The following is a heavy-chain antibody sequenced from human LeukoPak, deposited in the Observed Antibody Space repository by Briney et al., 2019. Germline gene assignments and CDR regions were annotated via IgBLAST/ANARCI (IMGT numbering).Heavy chain of an antibody. J-gene: IGHJ4*02. CDR2: IYYSGST. CDR1: GGSISSYY. V-gene: IGHV4-59*01. D-gene: IGHD3-10*01. CDR3: ARDQYYYGSGSYGLDY. Sequence: SETLSLTCTVSGGSISSYYWSWIRQPPGKGLEWIGYIYYSGSTNYNPSLKSRVTISVDTSKNQFSLKLSSVTAADTAVYYCARDQYYYGSGSYGLDYWGQGTLVTVSS.